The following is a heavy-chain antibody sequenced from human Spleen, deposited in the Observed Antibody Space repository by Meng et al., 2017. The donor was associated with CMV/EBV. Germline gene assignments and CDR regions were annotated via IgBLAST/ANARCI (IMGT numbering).Heavy chain of an antibody. CDR3: ARHSTEATISDY. D-gene: IGHD5-12*01. Sequence: CAASGFTFSPYSMNWVRQAPGKGLEWVSSISTSSAFIYYADSVKGRFTISRDDGKNSLYLQMNSLRAEDTAVYYCARHSTEATISDYWGQGTLVTVSS. CDR1: GFTFSPYS. CDR2: ISTSSAFI. J-gene: IGHJ4*02. V-gene: IGHV3-21*01.